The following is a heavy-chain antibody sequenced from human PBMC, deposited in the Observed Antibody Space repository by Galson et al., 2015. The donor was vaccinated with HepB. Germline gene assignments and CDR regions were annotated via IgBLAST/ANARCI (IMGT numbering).Heavy chain of an antibody. CDR2: ISGSGGST. D-gene: IGHD3-9*01. Sequence: SLRLSCAASGFTFSSYAMSWVRQAPGKGLEWVSAISGSGGSTYYADSVKGRFTISRDNSKNTLYLQMNSLRAEDTAVYYWAKDQRDDILTELQHWGQGTLVTVSS. CDR1: GFTFSSYA. CDR3: AKDQRDDILTELQH. J-gene: IGHJ1*01. V-gene: IGHV3-23*01.